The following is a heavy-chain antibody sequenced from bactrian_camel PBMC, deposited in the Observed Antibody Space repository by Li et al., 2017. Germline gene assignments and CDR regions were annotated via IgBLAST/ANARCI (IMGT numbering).Heavy chain of an antibody. CDR3: ARETEWVGYHEFAEY. V-gene: IGHV3S31*01. D-gene: IGHD5*01. CDR2: TGLSGGRG. J-gene: IGHJ4*01. CDR1: GFTTTTYT. Sequence: DVQLVESGGGSVQAGGSQRLSCAASGFTTTTYTMGWFRQVPGKEREGVAGTGLSGGRGYYADSVKGRFTISRDNAKNTLYLQLNSLKADDTAMYYCARETEWVGYHEFAEYWGQGTQVTVS.